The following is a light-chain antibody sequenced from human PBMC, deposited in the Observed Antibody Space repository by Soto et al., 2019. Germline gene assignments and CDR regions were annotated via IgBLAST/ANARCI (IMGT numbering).Light chain of an antibody. Sequence: IQIVQSPSALSASVGDTVIITCRASQKSSPWLAWYQQKPGQAPKLLMYDVSSLKRGVPSRFSGSGSGTEFTLTISGLQPDDFATYYCQHSWTFGQGTKVDNK. V-gene: IGKV1-5*01. CDR1: QKSSPW. CDR2: DVS. J-gene: IGKJ1*01. CDR3: QHSWT.